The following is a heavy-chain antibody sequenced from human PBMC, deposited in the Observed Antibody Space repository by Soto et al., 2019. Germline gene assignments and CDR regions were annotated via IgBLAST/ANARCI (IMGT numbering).Heavy chain of an antibody. D-gene: IGHD3-16*02. Sequence: SETLSLTCTVSGGSISSGGYYWSWIRQHPGKGLEWIGYIYYSGSTYYNPSLKSRVTISVDTSKNQFSLKLSSVTAADTAVYYCASTKILITFGGVIPNNFDYWGQGTLVTVSS. CDR1: GGSISSGGYY. CDR2: IYYSGST. J-gene: IGHJ4*02. V-gene: IGHV4-31*03. CDR3: ASTKILITFGGVIPNNFDY.